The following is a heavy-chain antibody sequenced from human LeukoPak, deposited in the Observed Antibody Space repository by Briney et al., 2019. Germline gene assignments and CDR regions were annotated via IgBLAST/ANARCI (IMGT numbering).Heavy chain of an antibody. CDR2: ISAYNGNT. CDR3: ARLLSSSGWYEAYYFDY. CDR1: GYTFTSYY. V-gene: IGHV1-18*04. Sequence: GASVKVSCKASGYTFTSYYMHWVRQAPGQGLEWMGWISAYNGNTNYAQKLQGRVTMTTDTSTSTAYMELRSLRSDDTAVYYCARLLSSSGWYEAYYFDYWGQGTLVTVSS. D-gene: IGHD6-19*01. J-gene: IGHJ4*02.